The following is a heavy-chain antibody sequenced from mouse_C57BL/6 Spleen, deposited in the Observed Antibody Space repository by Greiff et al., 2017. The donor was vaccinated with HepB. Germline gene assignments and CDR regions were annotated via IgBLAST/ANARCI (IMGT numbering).Heavy chain of an antibody. J-gene: IGHJ2*01. V-gene: IGHV6-3*01. CDR1: GFTFSNYW. CDR2: IRLKSDNYAT. Sequence: EVKLVESGGGLVQPGGSMKLSCVASGFTFSNYWMNWVRQSPEKGLEWVAQIRLKSDNYATHYAESVKGRFTISRDDSKSSVYLQMNNLRAEDTGIYYCTGDEGLYFDYWGQGTTLTVSS. CDR3: TGDEGLYFDY.